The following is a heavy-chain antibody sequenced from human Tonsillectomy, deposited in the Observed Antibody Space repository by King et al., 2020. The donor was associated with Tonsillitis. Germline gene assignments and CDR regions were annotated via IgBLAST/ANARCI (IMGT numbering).Heavy chain of an antibody. V-gene: IGHV3-7*01. J-gene: IGHJ2*01. D-gene: IGHD2/OR15-2a*01. CDR2: IKPDGSET. CDR1: GLTFSSQW. CDR3: ARDFYRTFDL. Sequence: VQLVESGGGSVQPRGSLRLSCAASGLTFSSQWMSWVRQAPGNGLEWVANIKPDGSETYYVYSVKGRFTISRDNTKNSLYLQMSSLRAEDTAIYYCARDFYRTFDLWGRGTLVTVSS.